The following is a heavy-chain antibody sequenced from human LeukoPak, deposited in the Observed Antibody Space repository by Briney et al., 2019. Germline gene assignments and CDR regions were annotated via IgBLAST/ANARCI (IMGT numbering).Heavy chain of an antibody. D-gene: IGHD5-18*01. V-gene: IGHV4-59*13. CDR3: ASVPMDTYGYYFDS. Sequence: SQTLSLTCTVSGDSLSSFYWTWIRQPPGKGLEWIGFLYNTGTTNYNPSLKSRVTISVDSSKNHFSLNLSSVTAADTAVYYCASVPMDTYGYYFDSWGQGTLVTASS. J-gene: IGHJ4*02. CDR1: GDSLSSFY. CDR2: LYNTGTT.